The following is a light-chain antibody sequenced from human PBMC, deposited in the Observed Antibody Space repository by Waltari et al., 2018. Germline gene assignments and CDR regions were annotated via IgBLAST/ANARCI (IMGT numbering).Light chain of an antibody. V-gene: IGKV1-39*01. CDR2: GAS. Sequence: DIQMTQSPPFLSASVGDSITITCRASQDIGSFVNCYQHRPPKAPKLLIYGASSLQRGVSSRFSGGGSGTEFTLTVSSLQPDDFATYYCQESFSSPWTFGPGTQVDI. CDR1: QDIGSF. J-gene: IGKJ1*01. CDR3: QESFSSPWT.